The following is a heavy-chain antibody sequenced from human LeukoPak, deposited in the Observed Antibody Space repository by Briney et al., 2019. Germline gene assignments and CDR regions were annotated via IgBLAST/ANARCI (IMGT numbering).Heavy chain of an antibody. CDR1: GGSISSGSYY. CDR2: IYTSGST. V-gene: IGHV4-61*02. D-gene: IGHD2-2*01. J-gene: IGHJ6*03. CDR3: ARALVPAAIYYYYYMDV. Sequence: SQTLSLTCTVSGGSISSGSYYWSWIRQPAGKGLEWIGRIYTSGSTNYNPSLKSRVTISVDTSKNQFSLKLSSVTAADTAVYYCARALVPAAIYYYYYMDVWGKGTTVTVSS.